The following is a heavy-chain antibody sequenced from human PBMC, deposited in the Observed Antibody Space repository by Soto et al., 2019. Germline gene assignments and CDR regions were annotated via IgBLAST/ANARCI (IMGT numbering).Heavy chain of an antibody. Sequence: ASVKVSCKASGYTFTSYYMHWVRQAPGQGLEWMGWINPNSGDTNYAQKFQGRVTMTRDTSFRTAYMELSRLRSDDRAVYYCARGGTIFGVVIRAPFDYWGQGTLVTVSS. CDR3: ARGGTIFGVVIRAPFDY. CDR2: INPNSGDT. D-gene: IGHD3-3*01. CDR1: GYTFTSYY. V-gene: IGHV1-2*02. J-gene: IGHJ4*02.